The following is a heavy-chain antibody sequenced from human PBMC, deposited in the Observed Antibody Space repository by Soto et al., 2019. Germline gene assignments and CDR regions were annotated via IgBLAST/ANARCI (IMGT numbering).Heavy chain of an antibody. CDR2: IKQDGSEK. CDR1: GFTFSSYW. J-gene: IGHJ6*02. V-gene: IGHV3-7*03. CDR3: ARERGGYSGHVYGMDV. D-gene: IGHD5-12*01. Sequence: HPGGSLRLSCAASGFTFSSYWMSWVRQAPGKGLEWVANIKQDGSEKYYVDSVKGRFTISRDNAKNSLYLQMNSLRAEDTAVYYCARERGGYSGHVYGMDVWGQGTTVTVSS.